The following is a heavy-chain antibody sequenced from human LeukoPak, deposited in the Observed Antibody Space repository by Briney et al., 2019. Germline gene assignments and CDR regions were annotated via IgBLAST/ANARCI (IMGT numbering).Heavy chain of an antibody. CDR1: GGSISSSSYY. J-gene: IGHJ5*02. Sequence: PSETLSLTCTVSGGSISSSSYYWGWIRQPPGKGLEWIGRISPSGTTHYNPSLGSRVTMSVDTSNNYFSLRLSSVTAADTAVYYCARDFYASGFYFWFDPWGQGILVTVSS. D-gene: IGHD2/OR15-2a*01. CDR2: ISPSGTT. V-gene: IGHV4-39*07. CDR3: ARDFYASGFYFWFDP.